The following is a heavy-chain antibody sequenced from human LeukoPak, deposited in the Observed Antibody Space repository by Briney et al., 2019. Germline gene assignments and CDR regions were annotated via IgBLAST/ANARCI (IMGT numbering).Heavy chain of an antibody. Sequence: SETLSLTCTVSGGSIRSGDYYWSWVRQPPGKGLEWIAYMYYSGSTYYNPSLKSRVTMSADTSKNQLSLKLSSVTAADTAVYYCARPYYYDSTIDPWGQGILVTVSS. D-gene: IGHD3-22*01. J-gene: IGHJ5*02. CDR2: MYYSGST. V-gene: IGHV4-30-4*01. CDR3: ARPYYYDSTIDP. CDR1: GGSIRSGDYY.